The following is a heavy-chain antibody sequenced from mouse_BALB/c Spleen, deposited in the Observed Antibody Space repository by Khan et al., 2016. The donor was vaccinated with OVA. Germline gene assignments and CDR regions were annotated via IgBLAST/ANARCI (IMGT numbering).Heavy chain of an antibody. J-gene: IGHJ4*01. V-gene: IGHV1S41*01. D-gene: IGHD1-1*01. CDR1: GYTFTSYW. CDR3: ARENYYGRSCYAMDY. Sequence: DLVKPGASVKLSCKASGYTFTSYWINWIKQRPGQGLEWIGRIGPGSSSAYYNDMFKGKATLTVDTSSSTAYIQLSSLSSADSAVYFGARENYYGRSCYAMDYWGQGTSVTVSS. CDR2: IGPGSSSA.